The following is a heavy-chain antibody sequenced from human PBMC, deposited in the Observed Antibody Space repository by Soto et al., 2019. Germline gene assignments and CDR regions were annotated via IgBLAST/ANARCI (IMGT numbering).Heavy chain of an antibody. CDR1: SGSISSTIYS. V-gene: IGHV4-39*01. J-gene: IGHJ5*02. CDR2: IFYSGST. Sequence: SETLSLTCTVSSGSISSTIYSWDWIRQPPGKGLEWIGSIFYSGSTYYNPSLKSRVTISVDTSKNQFSLTLTSVKGRFTISRDNAQSSLYLQMNSLRVEDTAVYYCLSGNSPSSTWGQGTLVTVSS. CDR3: AQSSLYLQMNSLRVEDTAVYYCLSGNSPSST. D-gene: IGHD3-10*01.